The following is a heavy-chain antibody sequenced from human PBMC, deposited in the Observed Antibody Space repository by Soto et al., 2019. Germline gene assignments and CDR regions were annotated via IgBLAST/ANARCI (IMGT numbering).Heavy chain of an antibody. CDR2: IWYDGSNK. CDR1: GFTLSSYV. J-gene: IGHJ3*02. V-gene: IGHV3-33*01. CDR3: AREAYWGDSSSSAFDI. Sequence: QVQVVESGGGVVQPGRSLRLSCTTPGFTLSSYVMHWVRQAPGKGLEWVAVIWYDGSNKYYADSVKGRFIISKDNSQNTLYLQMNSLRAEDTAVYYCAREAYWGDSSSSAFDIWGQGTMVTVSS. D-gene: IGHD3-16*01.